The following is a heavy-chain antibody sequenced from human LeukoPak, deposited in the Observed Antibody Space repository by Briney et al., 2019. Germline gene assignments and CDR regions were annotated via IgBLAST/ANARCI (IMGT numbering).Heavy chain of an antibody. CDR2: INHSGST. CDR1: GGSFSGYY. J-gene: IGHJ5*02. D-gene: IGHD3-10*01. CDR3: ARSLRMVRGVSWFDP. Sequence: PSETLSLTWAVYGGSFSGYYWSWISQPPGKGLEWIGEINHSGSTNYNPSLRSRVTISVDTSKNQFSLKLSSVTAADTAVYYCARSLRMVRGVSWFDPWGQGTLVTVSS. V-gene: IGHV4-34*01.